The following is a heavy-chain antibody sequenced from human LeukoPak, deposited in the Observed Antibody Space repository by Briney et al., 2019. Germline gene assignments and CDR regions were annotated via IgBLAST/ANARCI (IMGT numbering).Heavy chain of an antibody. CDR3: ARGPLMTYCTGASCHHLGY. CDR1: GFTFSNYI. J-gene: IGHJ4*02. V-gene: IGHV3-21*01. Sequence: GRSLRLSCAPSGFTFSNYIMNWVRQAPGKGLEWVSSIDSSSRHIYYSDSVKGRFTISRDNAKSSLDLQMNSLRAEDTAIYYCARGPLMTYCTGASCHHLGYWGQGTLVTVSS. CDR2: IDSSSRHI. D-gene: IGHD2-8*02.